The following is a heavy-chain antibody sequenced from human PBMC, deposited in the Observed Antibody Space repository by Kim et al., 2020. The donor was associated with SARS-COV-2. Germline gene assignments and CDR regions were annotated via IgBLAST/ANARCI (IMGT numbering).Heavy chain of an antibody. CDR1: GGSFSGYY. D-gene: IGHD3-3*01. CDR2: INHSGST. CDR3: ARRGARGITIFGVVMTPIVY. V-gene: IGHV4-34*01. J-gene: IGHJ4*02. Sequence: SETLSLTCAVYGGSFSGYYWSWIRQPPGKGLEWIGEINHSGSTNYNPSLKSRVTISVDTSKNQFSLKLSSVTAADTAVYYCARRGARGITIFGVVMTPIVYWGQGTLVTVSS.